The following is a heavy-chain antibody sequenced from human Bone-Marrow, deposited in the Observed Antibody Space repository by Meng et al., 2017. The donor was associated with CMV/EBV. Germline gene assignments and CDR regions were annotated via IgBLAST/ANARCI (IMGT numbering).Heavy chain of an antibody. CDR1: GDSISTGGYY. D-gene: IGHD3-9*01. CDR2: VHYSGST. J-gene: IGHJ4*02. Sequence: SETLSLTCTVSGDSISTGGYYWSWIRQHPGKGLEWIGYVHYSGSTYYNPSLKSRVIISVDTSKNQFSLKLSSVTAADTAVYYCARSSGYYSGLWSTGGQPKDYWGQGTLVTVSS. CDR3: ARSSGYYSGLWSTGGQPKDY. V-gene: IGHV4-31*03.